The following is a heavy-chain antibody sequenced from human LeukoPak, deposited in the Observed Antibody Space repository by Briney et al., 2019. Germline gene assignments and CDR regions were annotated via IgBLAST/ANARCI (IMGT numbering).Heavy chain of an antibody. CDR2: ISSSSSTI. CDR1: GFTFSSYS. CDR3: ARGLVNIPRTVVPAAGGY. D-gene: IGHD2-2*01. Sequence: GGSLRLSCAASGFTFSSYSMNWVRQAPGKGLEWVSYISSSSSTIYYADSVKGRFTISRDNAKNSLYLQMNSLRAEDTAVYYCARGLVNIPRTVVPAAGGYWGQGTLVTVSS. V-gene: IGHV3-48*01. J-gene: IGHJ4*02.